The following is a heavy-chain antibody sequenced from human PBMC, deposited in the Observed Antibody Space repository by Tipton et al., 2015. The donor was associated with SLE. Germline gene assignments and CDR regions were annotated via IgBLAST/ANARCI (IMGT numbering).Heavy chain of an antibody. CDR2: IYYSGST. J-gene: IGHJ4*02. CDR1: GGSVSSGSYY. V-gene: IGHV4-61*01. Sequence: LRLSCTVSGGSVSSGSYYWSWIRQPPGKGLEWIGYIYYSGSTNYNPSLKSRVTISVDTSKNQFSLKLSSVTAADTAVYYCARHDPRDGYNALDYWGQGTLVTVSS. CDR3: ARHDPRDGYNALDY. D-gene: IGHD5-24*01.